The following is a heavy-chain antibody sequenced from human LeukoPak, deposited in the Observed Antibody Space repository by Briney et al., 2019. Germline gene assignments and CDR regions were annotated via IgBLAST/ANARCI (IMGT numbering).Heavy chain of an antibody. CDR2: ISGSGGST. Sequence: GGSLRLSCAASGFTFSSYAMSWVRQAPGKGLEWVSAISGSGGSTYYADSVKGRFTISRDNSKNTLYLQINSLRAEDTAVYYCAKDLLESDGSGSYYTPNYYGMDVWGQGTTVTVSS. V-gene: IGHV3-23*01. CDR3: AKDLLESDGSGSYYTPNYYGMDV. J-gene: IGHJ6*02. D-gene: IGHD3-10*01. CDR1: GFTFSSYA.